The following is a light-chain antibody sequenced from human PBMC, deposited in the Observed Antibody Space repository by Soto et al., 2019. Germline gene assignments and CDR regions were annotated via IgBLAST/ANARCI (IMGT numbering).Light chain of an antibody. CDR2: DAS. Sequence: EIVMTQSPATLSVSPGERATLSCRASQSVSSRLAWYQQKPGQAPRLLIHDASTRATGIPARFSGSGSGTEFTLTISSLQSEDFAFYYCQQYIKWPTFGQGTKVEIK. CDR3: QQYIKWPT. V-gene: IGKV3-15*01. J-gene: IGKJ1*01. CDR1: QSVSSR.